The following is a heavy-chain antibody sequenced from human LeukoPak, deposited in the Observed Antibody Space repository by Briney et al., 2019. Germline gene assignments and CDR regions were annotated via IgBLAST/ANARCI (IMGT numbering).Heavy chain of an antibody. V-gene: IGHV3-48*04. J-gene: IGHJ4*02. CDR2: ISSSSSTI. CDR3: ARDYSYYYGSGSYYINPPLY. D-gene: IGHD3-10*01. CDR1: GFTFSSYS. Sequence: GGSLRLSCAASGFTFSSYSMNWVRRAPGKGLEWVSYISSSSSTIYYADSVKGRFTISRDNAKNSLYLQMNSLRAEDTAVYYCARDYSYYYGSGSYYINPPLYWGQGTLVTVSS.